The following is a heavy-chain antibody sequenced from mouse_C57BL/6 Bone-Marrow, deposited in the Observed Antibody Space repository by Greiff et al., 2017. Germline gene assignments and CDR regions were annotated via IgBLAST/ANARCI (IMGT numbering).Heavy chain of an antibody. CDR1: GYTFTSYW. V-gene: IGHV1-7*01. CDR2: INPSSGYT. J-gene: IGHJ2*01. CDR3: ANYYGSSFDY. Sequence: QVQLQQPGTELVKPGASVKLSCKASGYTFTSYWMHWVKQRPGQGLEWIGYINPSSGYTKYNQKFKDKATLTADKSSSTAYMQLSSLTYEDSAVYYCANYYGSSFDYWGQGTTLTVSS. D-gene: IGHD1-1*01.